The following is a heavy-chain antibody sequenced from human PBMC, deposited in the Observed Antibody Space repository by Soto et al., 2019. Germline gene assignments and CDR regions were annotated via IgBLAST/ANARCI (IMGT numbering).Heavy chain of an antibody. Sequence: XETLSLTCAFYVVSFSGYYWSWIRQPPGKGLEWIGEINHSGSTNYNPSLKSRVTISVDTSKNQFSLKLSSVTAADTAVYYCARVAGDSSSYGLLEYWGQGTLVTVSS. CDR2: INHSGST. CDR3: ARVAGDSSSYGLLEY. J-gene: IGHJ4*02. V-gene: IGHV4-34*01. D-gene: IGHD6-6*01. CDR1: VVSFSGYY.